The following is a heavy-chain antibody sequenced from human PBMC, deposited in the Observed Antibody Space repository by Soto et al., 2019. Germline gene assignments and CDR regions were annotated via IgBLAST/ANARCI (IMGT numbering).Heavy chain of an antibody. CDR2: ISYDGSNK. D-gene: IGHD3-10*01. Sequence: SLRLSCAASGFTFSSYAMHWVRQAPGKGLEWVAVISYDGSNKYYADSVKGRFTISRDNSKNTLYLQMNSLRAEDTAVYYCARDYGSGSYAYGDYYYGMDVWGQGTTVTVSS. CDR3: ARDYGSGSYAYGDYYYGMDV. V-gene: IGHV3-30-3*01. J-gene: IGHJ6*02. CDR1: GFTFSSYA.